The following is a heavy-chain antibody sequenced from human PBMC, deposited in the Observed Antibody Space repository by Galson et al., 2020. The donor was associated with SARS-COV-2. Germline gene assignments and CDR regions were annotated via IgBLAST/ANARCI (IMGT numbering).Heavy chain of an antibody. CDR2: INAGHGNT. J-gene: IGHJ6*03. V-gene: IGHV1-3*01. CDR3: ARAAAETSTPGRHGAYYYYYMDV. CDR1: GYTFTSYA. Sequence: ASVKVSCKASGYTFTSYAMHWVRQAPGQRLEWMGWINAGHGNTKYSQKFQGRVTITRDTSASTAYMELSSLRSEDTAVYYCARAAAETSTPGRHGAYYYYYMDVWGKGTTVTVSS. D-gene: IGHD6-13*01.